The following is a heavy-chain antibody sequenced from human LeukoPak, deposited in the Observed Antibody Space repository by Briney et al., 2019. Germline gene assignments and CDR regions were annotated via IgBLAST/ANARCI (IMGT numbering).Heavy chain of an antibody. CDR1: GFIFSSYS. J-gene: IGHJ4*02. D-gene: IGHD3-10*01. V-gene: IGHV3-21*01. CDR3: ARDVSSGSPQSLDY. CDR2: ISSSSSYI. Sequence: GGSLRLSCAASGFIFSSYSMNWVRQAPGKGLEWVSSISSSSSYIYYADSVKGRFTTSRDNAKNSLYLQMNSLRAEDTAVYYCARDVSSGSPQSLDYWGQGTLVTVSS.